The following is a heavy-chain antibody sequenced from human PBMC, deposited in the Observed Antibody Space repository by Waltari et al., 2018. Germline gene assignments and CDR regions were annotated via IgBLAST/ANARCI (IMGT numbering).Heavy chain of an antibody. J-gene: IGHJ4*02. CDR3: WAIDFWSGSPDGAY. D-gene: IGHD3-3*01. V-gene: IGHV4-38-2*02. CDR1: GYSISSGYY. CDR2: IYHSGST. Sequence: QVQLQESGPGLVKPSETLSLTCTVSGYSISSGYYWGWIRQPPGKGLEWIGSIYHSGSTYYNPSLKSRVTISVDTSKNQFSLKLSSVTAADTAVYYCWAIDFWSGSPDGAYWGQGTLVTVSS.